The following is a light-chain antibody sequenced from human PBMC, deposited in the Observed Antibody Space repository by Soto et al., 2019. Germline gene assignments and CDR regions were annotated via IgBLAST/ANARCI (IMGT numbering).Light chain of an antibody. J-gene: IGKJ2*01. CDR2: DAS. Sequence: EIVMTQSPATLSVSPGERATLSCRASQSIRSNLAWYQQKPGLAPRLLIYDASTRATGVPARFSGSGSGTDFTLTISSLQYGDSDIYYCHHYHNSMYSFGQGTKVDIK. CDR3: HHYHNSMYS. V-gene: IGKV3-15*01. CDR1: QSIRSN.